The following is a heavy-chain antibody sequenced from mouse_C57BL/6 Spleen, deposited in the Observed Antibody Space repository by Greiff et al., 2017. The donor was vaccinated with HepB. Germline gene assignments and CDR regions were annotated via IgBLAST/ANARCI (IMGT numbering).Heavy chain of an antibody. D-gene: IGHD1-1*01. CDR3: ARYYYGSSYEYYAMDY. Sequence: VQRVESGAELVKPGASVKISCKASGYAFSSYWMNWVKQRPGKGLEWIGQIYPGDGDTNYNGKFKGKATLTADKSSSTAYMQLSSLTSEDSAVYFCARYYYGSSYEYYAMDYWGQGTSVTVSS. CDR2: IYPGDGDT. J-gene: IGHJ4*01. CDR1: GYAFSSYW. V-gene: IGHV1-80*01.